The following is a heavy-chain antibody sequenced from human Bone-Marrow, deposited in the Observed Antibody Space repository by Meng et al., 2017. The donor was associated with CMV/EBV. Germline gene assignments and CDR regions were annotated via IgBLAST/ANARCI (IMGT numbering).Heavy chain of an antibody. D-gene: IGHD3/OR15-3a*01. CDR3: ARDLDDFWTGDSVDYFYGMDV. V-gene: IGHV3-30*04. CDR1: GFTFSSSA. CDR2: TSHLGNNK. J-gene: IGHJ6*02. Sequence: GGSLRLSCAVAGFTFSSSAIHWVRQAPGKGLEWVAVTSHLGNNKYYADSDKGRFTIARDNSKNPAYLQMNSLRPDDTAVHYCARDLDDFWTGDSVDYFYGMDVWGQGTTVTVSS.